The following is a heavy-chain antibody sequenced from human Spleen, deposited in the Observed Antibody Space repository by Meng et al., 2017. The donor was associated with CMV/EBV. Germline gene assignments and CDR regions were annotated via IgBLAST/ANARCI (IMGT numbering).Heavy chain of an antibody. CDR3: ARGPKGNGAPFDY. J-gene: IGHJ4*02. CDR2: ISSSSSYI. CDR1: GFSFSSYS. V-gene: IGHV3-21*06. Sequence: ETLSLTCAASGFSFSSYSMNWVRQAPGKGLEWVSSISSSSSYIYYADSVKGRFTISRDNAKNSVFLQMKSLRTEDTAVYYCARGPKGNGAPFDYWGQGNLVTVSS. D-gene: IGHD1-1*01.